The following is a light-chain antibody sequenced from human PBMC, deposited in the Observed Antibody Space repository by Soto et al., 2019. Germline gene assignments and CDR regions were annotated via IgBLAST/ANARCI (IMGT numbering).Light chain of an antibody. Sequence: QSVLTQPPSVSGAPGQRVTISCTGSSSNIGAGYDVHWYQQLPGTAPKLLIYGNSNRPSVVPDRFSGSKSGTSSSLAITGFQAEDESDYYCQSYDSSLSGFYVFGTGTKLTVL. J-gene: IGLJ1*01. V-gene: IGLV1-40*01. CDR1: SSNIGAGYD. CDR2: GNS. CDR3: QSYDSSLSGFYV.